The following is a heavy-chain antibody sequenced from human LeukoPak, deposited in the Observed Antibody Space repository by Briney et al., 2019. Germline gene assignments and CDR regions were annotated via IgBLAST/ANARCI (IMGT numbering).Heavy chain of an antibody. Sequence: PGGSLRLSCTVSGYIFSNYGMHWVRQAPGKGLEYVSAISRRGDSTYYAKSVKGRFATSRDNSKSTLYLQMNSLSIEDTAVYYCARDRSDYGKNYLDSWGQGTLVAVSP. CDR1: GYIFSNYG. CDR3: ARDRSDYGKNYLDS. D-gene: IGHD4-17*01. J-gene: IGHJ4*02. CDR2: ISRRGDST. V-gene: IGHV3-64*01.